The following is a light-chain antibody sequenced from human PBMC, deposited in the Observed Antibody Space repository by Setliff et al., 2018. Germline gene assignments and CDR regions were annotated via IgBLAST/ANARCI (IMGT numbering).Light chain of an antibody. CDR1: QSILYSSNNKNY. CDR3: QQYYSTPQT. Sequence: DIVMTQSPDSLAVSLGERATINCKSSQSILYSSNNKNYLAWYQQKPRQPPKLVIYWASTRESGVPDRFSGSGSGTDFTLTISSLQAEDVAVYYCQQYYSTPQTFGQGTKVDIK. CDR2: WAS. J-gene: IGKJ1*01. V-gene: IGKV4-1*01.